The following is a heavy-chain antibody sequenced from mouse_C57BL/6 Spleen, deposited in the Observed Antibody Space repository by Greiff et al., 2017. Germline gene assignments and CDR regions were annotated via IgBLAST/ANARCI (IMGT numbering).Heavy chain of an antibody. Sequence: QVHVKQPGTELVKPGASVKLSCKASGYTFTSYWMHWVKQRPGQGLEWIGNINPSNGGTNYNEKFKSKATLTVDKSSSTAYMQLSSLTSEDSAVYYCASYSSGYVGWFAYWGQGTLVTVSA. CDR3: ASYSSGYVGWFAY. D-gene: IGHD3-2*02. CDR1: GYTFTSYW. CDR2: INPSNGGT. V-gene: IGHV1-53*01. J-gene: IGHJ3*01.